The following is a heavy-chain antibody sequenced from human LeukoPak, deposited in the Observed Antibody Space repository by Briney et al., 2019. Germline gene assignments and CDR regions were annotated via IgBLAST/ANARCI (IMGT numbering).Heavy chain of an antibody. D-gene: IGHD2-2*01. CDR3: ARAYRYCSSTRCYFDY. CDR1: GGSFSGNY. V-gene: IGHV4-34*01. J-gene: IGHJ4*02. Sequence: SETRSLTCAVYGGSFSGNYGSWIRQPPGKGLEWFGEINHSGSTNYNPSLKSRVTISVDTSKNQFSLKLSSVTAADTAVYYCARAYRYCSSTRCYFDYWGQGTLVTVSS. CDR2: INHSGST.